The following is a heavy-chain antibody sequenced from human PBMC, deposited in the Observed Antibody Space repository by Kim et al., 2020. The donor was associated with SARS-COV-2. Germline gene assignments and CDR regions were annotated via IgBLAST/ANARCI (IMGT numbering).Heavy chain of an antibody. CDR3: AREGAGSYNWLDP. CDR2: INGGSGNT. Sequence: ASVKVSCKASGYTFATFSLYWLRQAPGQRLEWMGWINGGSGNTRYSQNFQGRVTFTRDTSATTAYMELTSLTFKDTAVYYCAREGAGSYNWLDPWGQGTLGTASS. V-gene: IGHV1-3*01. CDR1: GYTFATFS. J-gene: IGHJ5*02. D-gene: IGHD3-10*01.